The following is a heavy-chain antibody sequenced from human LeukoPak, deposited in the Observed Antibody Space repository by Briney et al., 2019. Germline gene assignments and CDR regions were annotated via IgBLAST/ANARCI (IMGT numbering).Heavy chain of an antibody. J-gene: IGHJ5*02. CDR3: ARAAGTSRFDP. Sequence: GGSLRLSCAASGFTFSSFWMTWVRQAPGKGLEWVANIKQDGSEKYYVDSVKGRFTISRDNAKNSLFLQMNSLRDEDTAVYYCARAAGTSRFDPWGQGAPVTVSS. D-gene: IGHD6-13*01. CDR1: GFTFSSFW. CDR2: IKQDGSEK. V-gene: IGHV3-7*01.